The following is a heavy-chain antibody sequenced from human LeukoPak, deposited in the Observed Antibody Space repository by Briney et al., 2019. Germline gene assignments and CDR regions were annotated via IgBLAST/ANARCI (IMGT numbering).Heavy chain of an antibody. CDR3: AGYSYGYYNWFDP. D-gene: IGHD5-18*01. V-gene: IGHV4-59*01. CDR1: GGSISSYY. J-gene: IGHJ5*02. Sequence: SETLSLTCTVSGGSISSYYWSWIRQPPGKGLEWIGYIYYSGSTNYNPSLKSRVTISVDTSKNQFSLKLNSVTAADTAMYYCAGYSYGYYNWFDPWAREPWSPSPQ. CDR2: IYYSGST.